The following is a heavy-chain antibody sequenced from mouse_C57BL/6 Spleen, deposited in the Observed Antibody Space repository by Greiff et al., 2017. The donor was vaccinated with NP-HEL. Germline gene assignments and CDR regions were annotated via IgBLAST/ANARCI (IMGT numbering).Heavy chain of an antibody. D-gene: IGHD2-12*01. CDR1: GYTFTSYD. V-gene: IGHV1-85*01. Sequence: VNLVESGPELVKPGASVKLSCKASGYTFTSYDINWVQQRPGQGLEWIGWIYPRDGSTKYNEKFKGKATLTVDTSSSTAYMELHSLTSEDAAVYVCARRTTGRYYAMDYWGQGTSVTVSS. CDR3: ARRTTGRYYAMDY. CDR2: IYPRDGST. J-gene: IGHJ4*01.